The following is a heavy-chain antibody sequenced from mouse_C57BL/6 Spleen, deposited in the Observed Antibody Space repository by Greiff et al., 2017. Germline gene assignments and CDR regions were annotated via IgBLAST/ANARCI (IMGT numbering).Heavy chain of an antibody. D-gene: IGHD2-4*01. Sequence: VQLQQPGAELVRPGSSVKLSCKASGYTFTSYWMHWVKQRPIQGLEWIGNIDPSDSETHYNQKFKDKATLTVDKSYSTAYLQLSSLTAEDSAVYYSARHLYYDYYFDYWGQGTTLTVSS. CDR3: ARHLYYDYYFDY. CDR1: GYTFTSYW. CDR2: IDPSDSET. V-gene: IGHV1-52*01. J-gene: IGHJ2*01.